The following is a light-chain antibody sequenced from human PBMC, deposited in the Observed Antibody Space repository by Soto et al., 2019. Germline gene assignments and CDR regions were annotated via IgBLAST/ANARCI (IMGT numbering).Light chain of an antibody. CDR1: SSDVGGYNY. CDR3: SSYTSSSIDYV. V-gene: IGLV2-14*01. Sequence: QSVLTQPASVSGSPGQSITISCTGTSSDVGGYNYVSWYQQHPGKAPKLMIYEVSNRPSGVSNRFSGSKSGNTASLIISGRQDDEDADYYCSSYTSSSIDYVFGTGTKLTVL. CDR2: EVS. J-gene: IGLJ1*01.